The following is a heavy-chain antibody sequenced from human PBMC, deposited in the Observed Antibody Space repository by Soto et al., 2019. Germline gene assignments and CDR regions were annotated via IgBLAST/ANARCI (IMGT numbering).Heavy chain of an antibody. D-gene: IGHD1-26*01. CDR1: GFTFTNYA. V-gene: IGHV3-23*01. CDR3: AYFTALNYYYGMEV. CDR2: ISGSGSST. Sequence: EVQLLESGGGLVQPGGSLRLSCAASGFTFTNYAMSWVRQAPGKGLEWVSAISGSGSSTYYADSVKGRFTISRDNSENTLFLQMNSLRAEVTAVYYCAYFTALNYYYGMEVWGQGTTVTVSS. J-gene: IGHJ6*02.